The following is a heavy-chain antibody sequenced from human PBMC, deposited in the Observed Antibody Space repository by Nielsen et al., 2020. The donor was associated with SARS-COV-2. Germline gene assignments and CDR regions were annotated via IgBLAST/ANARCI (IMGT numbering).Heavy chain of an antibody. Sequence: WIRQPPGKGLEWVSSISSSSSYIYYADSVKGRFTISRDNAKNSLYLQMNSLRAEDTAVYYCARPANDFWSGYYAGSYYCYGMDVWGQGTTVTVSS. CDR3: ARPANDFWSGYYAGSYYCYGMDV. V-gene: IGHV3-21*01. CDR2: ISSSSSYI. J-gene: IGHJ6*02. D-gene: IGHD3-3*01.